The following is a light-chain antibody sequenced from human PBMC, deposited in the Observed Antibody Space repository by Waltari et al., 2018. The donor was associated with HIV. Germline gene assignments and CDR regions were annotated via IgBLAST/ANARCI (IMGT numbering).Light chain of an antibody. Sequence: QSALTQSASVSGSPGQSITISCTGTSSDVGSYNLVSWYQHHPGKAPKLMIYEVNKRPSGVSNRFSGSKSGNTASLTISGLQVEDEADYYCCSYAGSSTSVVFGGGTKLTVL. CDR1: SSDVGSYNL. CDR3: CSYAGSSTSVV. CDR2: EVN. V-gene: IGLV2-23*02. J-gene: IGLJ2*01.